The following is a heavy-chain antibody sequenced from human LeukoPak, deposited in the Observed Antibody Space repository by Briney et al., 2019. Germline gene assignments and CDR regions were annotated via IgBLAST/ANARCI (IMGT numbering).Heavy chain of an antibody. Sequence: GASVKVSCKASGYTFTGYYMHWVRQAPGQGLEWMGWINTNTGNPTYAQDLTGRFVFSLDTSVSTAYLQISSLKAEDTAVYYCARGPERTRGYDSSGYQIDYWGQGTLVTVSS. D-gene: IGHD3-22*01. CDR1: GYTFTGYY. CDR3: ARGPERTRGYDSSGYQIDY. V-gene: IGHV7-4-1*02. CDR2: INTNTGNP. J-gene: IGHJ4*02.